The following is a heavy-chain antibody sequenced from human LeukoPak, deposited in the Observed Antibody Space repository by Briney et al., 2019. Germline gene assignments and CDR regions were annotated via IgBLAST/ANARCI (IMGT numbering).Heavy chain of an antibody. V-gene: IGHV1-69*13. CDR3: ARDGGGGYSYGYLDY. D-gene: IGHD5-18*01. J-gene: IGHJ4*02. Sequence: SVKVSCKASGATFSSYAISWVRQAPGQGLEWMGGIIPIFGTANYAQKFQGRVTITADESTSTAYMELSSLRSEDTAVYYCARDGGGGYSYGYLDYWGQGTLVTVSS. CDR1: GATFSSYA. CDR2: IIPIFGTA.